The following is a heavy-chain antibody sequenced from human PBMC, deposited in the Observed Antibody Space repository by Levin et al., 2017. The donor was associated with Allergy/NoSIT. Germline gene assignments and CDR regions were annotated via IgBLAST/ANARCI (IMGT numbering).Heavy chain of an antibody. CDR2: IYHSGST. CDR1: GDSISSSNW. CDR3: ARADYYVWIDY. D-gene: IGHD3-10*02. Sequence: SETLSLTCAVSGDSISSSNWWIWVRQNPGKGLEWIGEIYHSGSTNYNPSLKSRVTISVDKSKNQFFLKLTSVTAADTAVYYCARADYYVWIDYWGQGTLVTVSS. J-gene: IGHJ4*02. V-gene: IGHV4-4*02.